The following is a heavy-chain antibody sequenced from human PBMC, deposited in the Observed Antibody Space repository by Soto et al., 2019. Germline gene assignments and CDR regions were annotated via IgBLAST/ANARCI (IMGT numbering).Heavy chain of an antibody. CDR3: AEDEPLLAFVFDY. CDR1: GFTFSSYA. J-gene: IGHJ4*02. V-gene: IGHV3-23*01. D-gene: IGHD2-15*01. Sequence: EVQLLESGGGLVQPGGSLRLSCAASGFTFSSYAMSWVRQAPGKGLEWVSAISGSGGSTYYADSVKGRFTISRDNSKNKLYLQINSLRAEDTAVYYCAEDEPLLAFVFDYWGQGTLVTVSS. CDR2: ISGSGGST.